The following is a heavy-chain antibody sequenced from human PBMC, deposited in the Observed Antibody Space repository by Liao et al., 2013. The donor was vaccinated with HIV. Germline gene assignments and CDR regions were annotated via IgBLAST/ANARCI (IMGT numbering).Heavy chain of an antibody. CDR3: ARGRAYDILTGYPVRGGPLDY. D-gene: IGHD3-9*01. Sequence: QVQLQESGPGLVKPSETLSLTCAVYGGSFSGYYWSWIRQPPGKGLEWIGEINHSGSTNYNPSLKSRVTISVDTSKNQFSLKLSSVTAADTAVYYCARGRAYDILTGYPVRGGPLDYWGQGTLVTVSS. V-gene: IGHV4-34*01. CDR1: GGSFSGYY. J-gene: IGHJ4*02. CDR2: INHSGST.